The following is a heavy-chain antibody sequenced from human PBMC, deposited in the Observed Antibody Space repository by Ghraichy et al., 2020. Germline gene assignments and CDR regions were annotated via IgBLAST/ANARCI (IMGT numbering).Heavy chain of an antibody. CDR3: ARDCGISAVLDSFDP. J-gene: IGHJ5*02. CDR2: IGAYNGKA. Sequence: ASVKVSCKASGYTFTSDGISWVRQAPGQGLEWMGWIGAYNGKANYAQKFQGRVTMTTDTSTTTAYMELRSLRSDDTAVYYCARDCGISAVLDSFDPWGQGTLVTVSS. D-gene: IGHD6-13*01. V-gene: IGHV1-18*04. CDR1: GYTFTSDG.